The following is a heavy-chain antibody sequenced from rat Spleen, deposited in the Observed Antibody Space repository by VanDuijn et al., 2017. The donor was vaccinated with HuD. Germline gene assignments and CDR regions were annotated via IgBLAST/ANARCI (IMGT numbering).Heavy chain of an antibody. D-gene: IGHD1-1*01. CDR2: INNAGNT. J-gene: IGHJ1*01. Sequence: EVQFQESGPGLVKPSQSLSLTCSVTGYSITSSYRWNWIRKFPGNKLEWMGYINNAGNTYYNPSLKSRISITRDTSKNQFFLQLDSVTTEDTATYYCGYSGGFRGYFDFWGPGTMVTVSS. CDR3: GYSGGFRGYFDF. CDR1: GYSITSSYR. V-gene: IGHV3-3*01.